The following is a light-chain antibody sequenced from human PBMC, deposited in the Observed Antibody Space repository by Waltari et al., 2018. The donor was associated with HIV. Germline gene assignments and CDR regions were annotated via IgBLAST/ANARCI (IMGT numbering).Light chain of an antibody. CDR2: DVT. Sequence: QSALTQPRSVSGSPGQSVTISCTGTSRDVGGYHYVSWYQQNPGKAPKFIIYDVTKRPSGVPDRFSGSKSGNTASLTISGLQAEDEADYYCCSYAGNYPVLFGGGTKLTVL. CDR1: SRDVGGYHY. V-gene: IGLV2-11*01. J-gene: IGLJ3*02. CDR3: CSYAGNYPVL.